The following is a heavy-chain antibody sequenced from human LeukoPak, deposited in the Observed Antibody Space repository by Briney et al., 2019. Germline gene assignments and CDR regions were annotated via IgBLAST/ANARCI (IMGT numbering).Heavy chain of an antibody. CDR3: AKDFTSIPAAGDY. Sequence: GGSLRLLCAASGFTFDEYAMHWVRHAPGKGLEWVSGISWNSGSIGYADSVKGRFTISRDNAKNSLYLQMNTLRAEDTALYYCAKDFTSIPAAGDYWGQGTLVTVSS. J-gene: IGHJ4*02. V-gene: IGHV3-9*01. D-gene: IGHD6-25*01. CDR2: ISWNSGSI. CDR1: GFTFDEYA.